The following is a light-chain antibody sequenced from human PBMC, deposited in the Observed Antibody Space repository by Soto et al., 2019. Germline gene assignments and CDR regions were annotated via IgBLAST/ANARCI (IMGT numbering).Light chain of an antibody. J-gene: IGKJ5*01. V-gene: IGKV3-11*01. CDR2: DAS. CDR1: QSVSSY. Sequence: ELVWTQAQATTSLSPGERVTLAGRASQSVSSYLAWYQQNPGQAPRRLIYDASNRATGIPARFSGSGAGTDFTLTISSLEPEDFAVYYCQQRSTWPRPGTFGQGTRRKI. CDR3: QQRSTWPRPGT.